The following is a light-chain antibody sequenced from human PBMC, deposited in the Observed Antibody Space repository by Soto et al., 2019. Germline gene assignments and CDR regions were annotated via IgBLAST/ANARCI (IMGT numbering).Light chain of an antibody. V-gene: IGLV1-40*01. CDR3: QSYDSSLSGGV. J-gene: IGLJ1*01. CDR2: GNS. Sequence: QSVLTQPPSVSGAPGQRVTISCTGSSSNIGGGYDVHWYQQLPGTAPKLLIYGNSNRPSGVPDRFSGSKSGTSASLAITGLQAEDEADYYCQSYDSSLSGGVFGTGTKLTVL. CDR1: SSNIGGGYD.